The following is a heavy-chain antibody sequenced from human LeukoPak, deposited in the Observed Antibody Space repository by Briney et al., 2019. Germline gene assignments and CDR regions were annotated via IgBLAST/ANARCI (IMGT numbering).Heavy chain of an antibody. V-gene: IGHV3-30*02. CDR1: AFIFSKFD. J-gene: IGHJ4*02. CDR3: ARGGRRF. CDR2: IQYDGSNK. Sequence: GGSLRLSCAASAFIFSKFDMHWVRQAPGKGLEWVAFIQYDGSNKYYADSVKGRFTISRSNAKNSLYLQMNSLRGEDTAVYYCARGGRRFWGQGTLVTVSS. D-gene: IGHD3-10*01.